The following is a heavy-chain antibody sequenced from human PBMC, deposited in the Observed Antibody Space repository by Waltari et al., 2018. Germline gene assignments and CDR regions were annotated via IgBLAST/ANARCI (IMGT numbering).Heavy chain of an antibody. CDR1: GFTFSSYW. V-gene: IGHV3-7*01. CDR2: IKQDGSEK. Sequence: EVQLVESGGGLVQPGGSLRLSCAASGFTFSSYWMSWVRQAPGKGLEWVANIKQDGSEKYYVDSVKGRFTISRDNAKNSLYLQMNSLRAEDTAVYYCARGIFGVVMRFDYWGQGTLVTVSS. CDR3: ARGIFGVVMRFDY. D-gene: IGHD3-3*01. J-gene: IGHJ4*02.